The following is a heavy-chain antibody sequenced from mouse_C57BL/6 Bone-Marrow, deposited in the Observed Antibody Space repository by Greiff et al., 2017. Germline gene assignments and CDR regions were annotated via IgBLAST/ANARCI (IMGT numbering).Heavy chain of an antibody. V-gene: IGHV1-53*01. CDR1: GYTFTSYW. Sequence: QVQLQQPGTELVKPGASVKLSCKASGYTFTSYWMHWVKQRPGQGLEWIGNINPSNGGTNYNEKFKSKATLTVDKSSSTAYMQLSSLTSEYSAVYYGARAGYSNYALSMDYWGQGTSVTVSS. CDR2: INPSNGGT. CDR3: ARAGYSNYALSMDY. D-gene: IGHD2-5*01. J-gene: IGHJ4*01.